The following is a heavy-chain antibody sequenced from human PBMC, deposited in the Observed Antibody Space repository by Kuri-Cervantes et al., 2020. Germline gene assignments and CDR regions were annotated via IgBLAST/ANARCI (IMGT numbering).Heavy chain of an antibody. CDR3: AKVGVSYGMDV. Sequence: GESLKISCAASGFTSSSYGMHWVRQAPGKGLEWVAVISYDGSNKYYADSVKGRFTISRDNSKNTLYLQMNSLRAEDTAVYYCAKVGVSYGMDVWGQGTTVTVSS. D-gene: IGHD3-16*01. CDR2: ISYDGSNK. V-gene: IGHV3-30*18. CDR1: GFTSSSYG. J-gene: IGHJ6*02.